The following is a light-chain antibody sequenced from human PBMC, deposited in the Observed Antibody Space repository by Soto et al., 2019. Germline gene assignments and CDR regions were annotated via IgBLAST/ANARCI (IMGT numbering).Light chain of an antibody. V-gene: IGKV1-39*01. CDR3: QQTYSTLNS. CDR2: TAS. CDR1: QSIRTY. Sequence: DIQVTQSPSSLSASVGDRVTITCRASQSIRTYLNWYQQRPGKPPKLLIHTASTLQSGVPSRFSGSGSGTDFTLTISSLQPEDFATDDCQQTYSTLNSVGQGTKLEIK. J-gene: IGKJ2*03.